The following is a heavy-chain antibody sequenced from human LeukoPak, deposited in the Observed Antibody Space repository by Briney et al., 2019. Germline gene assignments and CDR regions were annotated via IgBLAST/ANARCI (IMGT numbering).Heavy chain of an antibody. Sequence: GGSLRLFCAAPGFTFSSYAMSWVRQAPGKGLEWVSAISGSGGSTYYADSVKGRFTISRDNSKNTLYLQMNSLRAEDTAVYYCAKSRIAAAGTLVDYWGQGTLVTVSS. V-gene: IGHV3-23*01. CDR2: ISGSGGST. CDR3: AKSRIAAAGTLVDY. D-gene: IGHD6-13*01. CDR1: GFTFSSYA. J-gene: IGHJ4*02.